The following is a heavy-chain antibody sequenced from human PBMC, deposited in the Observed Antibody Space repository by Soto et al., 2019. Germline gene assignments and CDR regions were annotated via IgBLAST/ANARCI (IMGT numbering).Heavy chain of an antibody. V-gene: IGHV1-8*01. Sequence: QVQLVQSGAEVKKPGASVKVSCKASGYTFTSYDINWVRQATGQGLEWMGWMNPNSGNTGYAQKFQGRVTMTRNTTISTAYMELSSLRSEDTAVYYFARSRYTSHHWYFDLWGRGTLVTVSS. CDR2: MNPNSGNT. CDR1: GYTFTSYD. CDR3: ARSRYTSHHWYFDL. D-gene: IGHD3-16*02. J-gene: IGHJ2*01.